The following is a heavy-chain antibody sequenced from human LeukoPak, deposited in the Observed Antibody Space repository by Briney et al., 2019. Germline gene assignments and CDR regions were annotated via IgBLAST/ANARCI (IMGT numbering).Heavy chain of an antibody. CDR3: AKSNWNYEFDY. J-gene: IGHJ4*02. CDR2: ISGSGGST. V-gene: IGHV3-23*01. Sequence: GASLRLSCAASGFTFSSYAMSWVRQAPGRGLEWVSAISGSGGSTYYADSVKGRFTISRDNSKNTLYLQMNSLRAEDTAVYYCAKSNWNYEFDYWGQGTLVTVSS. CDR1: GFTFSSYA. D-gene: IGHD1-7*01.